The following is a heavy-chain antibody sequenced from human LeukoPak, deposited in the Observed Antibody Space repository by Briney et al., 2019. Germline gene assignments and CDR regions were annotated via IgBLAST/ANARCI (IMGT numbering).Heavy chain of an antibody. CDR3: AKDSEYSSSWYTYFQH. CDR1: GFTFDDYA. Sequence: GGSLRLSCAASGFTFDDYAMHWVRQAPGKGLEWVSLISWDGGSTYYADSVKGRFTISRDNSKNSLYLQMNSLRAEDTALYYCAKDSEYSSSWYTYFQHWGQGTLVTVSS. J-gene: IGHJ1*01. V-gene: IGHV3-43D*03. D-gene: IGHD6-13*01. CDR2: ISWDGGST.